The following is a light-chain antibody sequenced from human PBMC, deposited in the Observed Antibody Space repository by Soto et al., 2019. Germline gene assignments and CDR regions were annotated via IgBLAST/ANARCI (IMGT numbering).Light chain of an antibody. J-gene: IGKJ1*01. Sequence: EIVLTQSPGTLSLSPGERATLSCRASQSVSNRYLAWYQQKPGQAPRLLIYGASSRATGIPDRFSASGSGTDFTLTISRLEPEDFAVYYCQQYGSSPWTFGQGTKVEIK. CDR2: GAS. V-gene: IGKV3-20*01. CDR1: QSVSNRY. CDR3: QQYGSSPWT.